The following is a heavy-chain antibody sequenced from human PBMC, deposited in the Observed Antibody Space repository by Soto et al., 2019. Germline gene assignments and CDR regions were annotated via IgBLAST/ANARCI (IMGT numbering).Heavy chain of an antibody. D-gene: IGHD3-22*01. CDR1: GFNVGSYS. CDR2: ISSSNKYI. V-gene: IGHV3-21*01. J-gene: IGHJ5*02. CDR3: ASRKVVVGKGFDP. Sequence: GGSLRLSCVGSGFNVGSYSLNWVRQAPGKGLEWVSSISSSNKYIYYADSLKGRITISRDNAKNSLFLQMNSLRVDDTAIYYCASRKVVVGKGFDPWGQGTLVTVSS.